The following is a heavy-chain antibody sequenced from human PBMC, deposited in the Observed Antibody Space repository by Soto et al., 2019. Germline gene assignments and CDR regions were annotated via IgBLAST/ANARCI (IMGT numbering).Heavy chain of an antibody. Sequence: QVQLVESGGGLAKPGGSLRLSCAASGFTFSDNYMSWIRQAPGKGLEWVSYISSSGSTIYYADSVKYRFTISRDNAENSLYLQMNSLRAEDTAVYYCARGEYSSAGWYFDLWGRGTRVTVSS. J-gene: IGHJ2*01. D-gene: IGHD6-19*01. V-gene: IGHV3-11*01. CDR2: ISSSGSTI. CDR3: ARGEYSSAGWYFDL. CDR1: GFTFSDNY.